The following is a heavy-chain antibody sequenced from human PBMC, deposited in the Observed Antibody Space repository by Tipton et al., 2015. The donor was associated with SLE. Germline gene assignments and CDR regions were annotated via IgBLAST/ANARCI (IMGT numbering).Heavy chain of an antibody. CDR2: IYYSGST. J-gene: IGHJ4*02. CDR3: ARRLRGSYYFDF. CDR1: GGSISDHY. D-gene: IGHD3-3*01. Sequence: LVKPTETLSLTCTVSGGSISDHYWSWIRQPPGKGLEWIGYIYYSGSTNYNPSLKSRVTISVDTSKNQFSLKLSSVTAADTAVYYCARRLRGSYYFDFWGQGSLVTVSS. V-gene: IGHV4-59*08.